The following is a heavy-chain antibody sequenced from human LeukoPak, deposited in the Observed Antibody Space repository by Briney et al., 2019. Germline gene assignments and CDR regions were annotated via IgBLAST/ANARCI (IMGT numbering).Heavy chain of an antibody. V-gene: IGHV1-69*04. J-gene: IGHJ4*02. CDR3: ARVDHGGSSGYYRDY. CDR2: IIPILGIA. D-gene: IGHD3-22*01. CDR1: GGTFSSYA. Sequence: ASVKVSCKASGGTFSSYAISWVRQAPGQGLEWMGRIIPILGIANYAQKSQGRVTITADKSTSTAYMELSSLRSEDTAVYYCARVDHGGSSGYYRDYWGQGTLVTVSS.